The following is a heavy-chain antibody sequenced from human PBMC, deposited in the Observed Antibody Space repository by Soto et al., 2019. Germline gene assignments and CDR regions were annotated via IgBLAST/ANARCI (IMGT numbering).Heavy chain of an antibody. CDR3: VRAFQRSSWPFDY. D-gene: IGHD6-13*01. J-gene: IGHJ4*02. Sequence: QVQLQESGPGLVKPSGTLSLTCAVSDGSISSNNWWSWVRHPPGQGLEWIGEIYHSGITNYNPSLKSRVTISVDKSKNQLSLKLNSVTAADTAMYYCVRAFQRSSWPFDYWGQGTLVTVSS. CDR2: IYHSGIT. V-gene: IGHV4-4*02. CDR1: DGSISSNNW.